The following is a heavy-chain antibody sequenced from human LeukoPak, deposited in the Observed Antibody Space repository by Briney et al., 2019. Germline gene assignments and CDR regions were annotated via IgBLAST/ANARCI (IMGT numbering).Heavy chain of an antibody. V-gene: IGHV4-59*12. CDR3: ARDLGRSGYYGIEY. CDR2: IYYSGST. D-gene: IGHD3-22*01. J-gene: IGHJ4*01. CDR1: GGYISSYY. Sequence: PSETLSLTCTVSGGYISSYYWSWIRQPPGKGLEWIGYIYYSGSTNYNPSLKSRVTISVDTSKNQFSLKLSSVTAADTAIYYCARDLGRSGYYGIEYWGHGTLVTVSS.